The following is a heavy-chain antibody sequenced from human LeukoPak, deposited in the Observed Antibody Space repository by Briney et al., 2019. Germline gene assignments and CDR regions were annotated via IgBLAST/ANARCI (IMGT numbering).Heavy chain of an antibody. CDR1: GFTFSSYS. D-gene: IGHD3-22*01. V-gene: IGHV3-48*01. J-gene: IGHJ4*02. CDR2: ISSSSSTI. Sequence: PGGSLRLSCAASGFTFSSYSMNWVRQAPGKGLEWVSYISSSSSTIYYADSVKGRFTISRDNSKNTLYLQMNSLRAEDTAVYYCAKEGGYDSSGYYYGNQVNYWGQGTLVTVSS. CDR3: AKEGGYDSSGYYYGNQVNY.